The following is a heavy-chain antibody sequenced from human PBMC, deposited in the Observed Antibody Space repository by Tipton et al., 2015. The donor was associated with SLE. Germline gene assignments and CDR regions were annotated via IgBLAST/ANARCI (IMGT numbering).Heavy chain of an antibody. Sequence: SLRLSCAASVFTFSSYDIHWVRQGTGKGLEWVSAIGTAGDTYYPGSVKGRFTISRENAKHSLYLQMTNLRAGDTAVYYCARGGSDAFDFWGQGTRVTVSS. J-gene: IGHJ3*01. D-gene: IGHD3-16*01. CDR3: ARGGSDAFDF. CDR1: VFTFSSYD. V-gene: IGHV3-13*01. CDR2: IGTAGDT.